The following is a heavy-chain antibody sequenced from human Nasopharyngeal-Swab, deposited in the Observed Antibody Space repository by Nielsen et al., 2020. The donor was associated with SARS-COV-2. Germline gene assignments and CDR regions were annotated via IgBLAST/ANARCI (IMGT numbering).Heavy chain of an antibody. Sequence: GESLKISCAASGFTFSSYGMHWVRQAPGKGLEWVAVIWYDGSNKYYADSVKDRFTISRDNSKNTLYLQMNSLRAEDTAVYYCARDIGVGATPQDYWGQGTLVTVSS. CDR3: ARDIGVGATPQDY. V-gene: IGHV3-33*01. D-gene: IGHD1-26*01. CDR1: GFTFSSYG. CDR2: IWYDGSNK. J-gene: IGHJ4*02.